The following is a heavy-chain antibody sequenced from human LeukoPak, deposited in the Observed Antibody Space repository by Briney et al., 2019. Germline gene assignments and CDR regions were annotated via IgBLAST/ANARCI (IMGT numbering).Heavy chain of an antibody. CDR1: GGSIGSYH. CDR3: ARVASKGGMDV. J-gene: IGHJ6*02. D-gene: IGHD5/OR15-5a*01. CDR2: VHYTWNA. V-gene: IGHV4-59*01. Sequence: PSETLSLTCSVSGGSIGSYHWSCIRQPPGKGLEWIGHVHYTWNAKYNPSLKSRVTISLDRSSNQFSLRLSSVSAADTAVYYCARVASKGGMDVWGQGTTVTVSS.